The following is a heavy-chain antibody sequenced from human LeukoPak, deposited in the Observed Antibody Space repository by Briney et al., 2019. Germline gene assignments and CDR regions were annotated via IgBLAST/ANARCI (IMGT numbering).Heavy chain of an antibody. Sequence: GGSLRLSCAASGFTFSSYSMSWVRQASGKGLEWVSYISSSSSTIYYADSVKGRFTISRDNAKNSLYLQMNSLRAEDTAVYYCARDPYSGSYGNYYYYYMDVWGKGTTVTISS. CDR3: ARDPYSGSYGNYYYYYMDV. V-gene: IGHV3-48*01. CDR1: GFTFSSYS. CDR2: ISSSSSTI. D-gene: IGHD1-26*01. J-gene: IGHJ6*03.